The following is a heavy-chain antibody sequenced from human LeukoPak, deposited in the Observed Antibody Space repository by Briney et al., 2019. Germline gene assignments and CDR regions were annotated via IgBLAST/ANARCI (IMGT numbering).Heavy chain of an antibody. J-gene: IGHJ4*02. CDR1: GGTFISYA. CDR3: ARDYCSSTSCLFDY. D-gene: IGHD2-2*01. CDR2: IIPIFGTA. Sequence: GASVKVSCKASGGTFISYAISWVRQAPGQGLEWMGGIIPIFGTANYAQKFQGRVTITADESTSTAYMELSSPRSDDTAVYYCARDYCSSTSCLFDYWGQGTLVTVSS. V-gene: IGHV1-69*13.